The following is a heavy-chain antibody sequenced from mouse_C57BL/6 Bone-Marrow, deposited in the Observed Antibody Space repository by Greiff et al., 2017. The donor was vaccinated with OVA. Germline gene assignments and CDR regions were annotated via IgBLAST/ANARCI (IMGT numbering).Heavy chain of an antibody. CDR2: IDPETGGT. V-gene: IGHV1-15*01. CDR1: GYTFTDYE. Sequence: QVHVKQSGAELVRPGASVTLSCKASGYTFTDYEMHWVKQTPVHGLEWIGAIDPETGGTAYNQKFKGKAILTADKSSSTAYMELRSLTSEDSAVDYCTRSDSSAWFAYWGQGTLVTVSA. J-gene: IGHJ3*01. CDR3: TRSDSSAWFAY. D-gene: IGHD3-2*02.